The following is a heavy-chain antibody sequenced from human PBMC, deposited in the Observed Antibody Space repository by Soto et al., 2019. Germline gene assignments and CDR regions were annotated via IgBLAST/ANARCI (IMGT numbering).Heavy chain of an antibody. CDR3: ARDGSLVETAMVNHYYCGMDV. J-gene: IGHJ6*02. D-gene: IGHD5-18*01. CDR2: IIPIFGTA. Sequence: QVQLVQSGAEVKKPGSSVKVSCKASGGTFSSYAISWVRQAPGQGLEWMGGIIPIFGTANYAQKFQGRVTIPADESTSKAYMEVSSLRSEDTAVYYCARDGSLVETAMVNHYYCGMDVWGQGTTVTVSS. CDR1: GGTFSSYA. V-gene: IGHV1-69*01.